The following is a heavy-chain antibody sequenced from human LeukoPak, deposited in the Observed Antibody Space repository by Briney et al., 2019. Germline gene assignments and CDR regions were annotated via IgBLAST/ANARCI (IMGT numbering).Heavy chain of an antibody. CDR3: TTEVTMVRGVKYPGGY. CDR1: GFTFSNAW. Sequence: GGSLRLSCAASGFTFSNAWMSWVRQAPGKGLEWVGRIKSKTDGGTTDYAAPVKGRFTISRDDSKNTLYLQMNSLKTEDTAVYYCTTEVTMVRGVKYPGGYWGQGTLVTVSS. D-gene: IGHD3-10*01. CDR2: IKSKTDGGTT. V-gene: IGHV3-15*01. J-gene: IGHJ4*02.